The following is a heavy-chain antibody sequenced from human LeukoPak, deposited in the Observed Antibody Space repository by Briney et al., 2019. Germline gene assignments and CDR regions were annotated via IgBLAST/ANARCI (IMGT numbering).Heavy chain of an antibody. CDR1: GGSIDSTNY. V-gene: IGHV4-4*02. CDR3: TRETRPFCPFAF. J-gene: IGHJ4*02. CDR2: IAHDGTR. D-gene: IGHD1-14*01. Sequence: SETLSLTCGVSGGSIDSTNYWSWVRQAPGKGLEWIGEIAHDGTRNYNPSLRSRVAMSFDRANNYFSLSLTAVTAADTALYYCTRETRPFCPFAFWGQGVMVTVSS.